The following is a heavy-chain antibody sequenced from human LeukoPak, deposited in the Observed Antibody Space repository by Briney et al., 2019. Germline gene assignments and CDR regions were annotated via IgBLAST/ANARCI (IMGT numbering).Heavy chain of an antibody. CDR3: ARDEKDIVVVVAATRGNWFDP. CDR1: GGSISSSSYY. D-gene: IGHD2-15*01. V-gene: IGHV4-39*07. Sequence: PSETLSLTCTVSGGSISSSSYYWGWIRQPPGKGLEWIGSIYYSGSTYYNPSLKSRVTIPVDTSKNQFSLKLSSVTAADTAVYYCARDEKDIVVVVAATRGNWFDPWGQGTLVTVSS. J-gene: IGHJ5*02. CDR2: IYYSGST.